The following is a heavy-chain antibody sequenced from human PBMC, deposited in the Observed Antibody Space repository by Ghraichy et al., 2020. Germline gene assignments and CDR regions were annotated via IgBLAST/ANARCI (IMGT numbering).Heavy chain of an antibody. CDR3: ARDLEGSCWPIDYYGMDV. Sequence: GESLNISCAASGFTFSSYSMNWVRQAPGKGLEWVSYISSSSSTIYYADSVKGRFTISRDNAKNSLYLQMNSLRDEDTAVYYCARDLEGSCWPIDYYGMDVWGQGTTVTVSS. D-gene: IGHD6-19*01. V-gene: IGHV3-48*02. J-gene: IGHJ6*02. CDR1: GFTFSSYS. CDR2: ISSSSSTI.